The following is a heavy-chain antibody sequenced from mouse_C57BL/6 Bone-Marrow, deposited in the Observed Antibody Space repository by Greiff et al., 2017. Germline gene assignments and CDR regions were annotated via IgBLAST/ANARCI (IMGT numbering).Heavy chain of an antibody. CDR3: ARDVHYYGSSYDYFDY. V-gene: IGHV7-1*01. CDR2: SRNKANDYTT. J-gene: IGHJ2*01. CDR1: GFTFSDFY. Sequence: EVQLVESGGGLVQSGRSLRLSCATSGFTFSDFYMEWVRQAPGKGLEWIAASRNKANDYTTEYSASVKGRFIVSRDTSQSILYLQMNALRAEDTAIYYCARDVHYYGSSYDYFDYWGQGTTLTVSS. D-gene: IGHD1-1*01.